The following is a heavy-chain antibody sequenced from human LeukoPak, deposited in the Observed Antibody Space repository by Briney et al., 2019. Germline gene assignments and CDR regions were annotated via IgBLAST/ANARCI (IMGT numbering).Heavy chain of an antibody. D-gene: IGHD3-22*01. Sequence: GGSLRLSCAASGFTFSDYYMSWIRQAPGKGLEWVSYISSSGSTIYYADSVKGRFTISRDNAKNSLYQQMNSLRAEDTAVYYCARTYDSSGYWSPFDYWGQGTLVTVSS. V-gene: IGHV3-11*01. CDR3: ARTYDSSGYWSPFDY. J-gene: IGHJ4*02. CDR1: GFTFSDYY. CDR2: ISSSGSTI.